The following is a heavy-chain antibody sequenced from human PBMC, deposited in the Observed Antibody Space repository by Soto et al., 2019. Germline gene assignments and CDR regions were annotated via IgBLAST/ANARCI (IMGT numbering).Heavy chain of an antibody. Sequence: ASVKVSCKSSGDSFNDYYIHWVRQAPGQGLEWMGWISPYNGNTKYAQKLQGRVTMTTDTSTSTAYMELRSLRSDDTAVYYCARDTYSSSSTWFDPWGQGTLVTVSS. D-gene: IGHD6-6*01. J-gene: IGHJ5*02. CDR3: ARDTYSSSSTWFDP. CDR2: ISPYNGNT. V-gene: IGHV1-18*04. CDR1: GDSFNDYY.